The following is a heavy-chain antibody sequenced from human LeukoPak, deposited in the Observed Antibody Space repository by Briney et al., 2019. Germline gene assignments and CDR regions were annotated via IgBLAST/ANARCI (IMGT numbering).Heavy chain of an antibody. J-gene: IGHJ6*02. CDR1: GGTFSSYA. CDR2: IIPILGIA. CDR3: ASSVAGYYYYYYGMDV. V-gene: IGHV1-69*04. Sequence: GASVKVSCKASGGTFSSYAISWVQQAPGQGPEWMGRIIPILGIANYAQKFQGRVTITADKSTSTAYMELSSLRAEDTAVYYCASSVAGYYYYYYGMDVWGQGTTVTVSS. D-gene: IGHD6-19*01.